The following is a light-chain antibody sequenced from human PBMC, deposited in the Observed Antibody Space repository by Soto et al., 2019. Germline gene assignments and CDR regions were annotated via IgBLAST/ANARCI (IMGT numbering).Light chain of an antibody. CDR1: SSDVGSYNL. CDR2: EGS. J-gene: IGLJ1*01. V-gene: IGLV2-23*01. Sequence: QSALTQPASVSGSPGQSITISCTGTSSDVGSYNLVSWYQQHPGKAPKRMIYEGSKRPSGVSNRFSGSKSGNTSSLTISRLQAEDEADSYCCSYAGSSTYVFGTGTKVTVL. CDR3: CSYAGSSTYV.